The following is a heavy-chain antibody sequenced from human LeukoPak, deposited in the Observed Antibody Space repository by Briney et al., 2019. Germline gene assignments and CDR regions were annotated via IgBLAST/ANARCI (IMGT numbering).Heavy chain of an antibody. Sequence: GRSLRLSCAASGFTFDDYAMHWVRQAPGKGLEWVSGINWNSDRIGHADSVKGRFTISRDNAKKSLYLQMNSLRAEDTALYYCTKGNSGYYSPFDYWGQGTLVTVSS. CDR2: INWNSDRI. CDR1: GFTFDDYA. J-gene: IGHJ4*02. V-gene: IGHV3-9*01. CDR3: TKGNSGYYSPFDY. D-gene: IGHD3-22*01.